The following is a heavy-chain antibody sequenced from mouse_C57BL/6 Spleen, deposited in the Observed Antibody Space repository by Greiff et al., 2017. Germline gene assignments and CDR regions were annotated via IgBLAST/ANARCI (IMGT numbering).Heavy chain of an antibody. CDR1: GFTFSDYY. CDR2: ISNGGGST. J-gene: IGHJ3*01. CDR3: ARHNMRGAFAY. Sequence: EVKLMESGGGLVQPGGSLKLSCAASGFTFSDYYMYWVRQTPEKRLEWVAYISNGGGSTYYPDTVKGRFTISRDNAKNTLYLQMSRLKSEDTAMYYCARHNMRGAFAYWGQGTLVTVSA. D-gene: IGHD2-3*01. V-gene: IGHV5-12*01.